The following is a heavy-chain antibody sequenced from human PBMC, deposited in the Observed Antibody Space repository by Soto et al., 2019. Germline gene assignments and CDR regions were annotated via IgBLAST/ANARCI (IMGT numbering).Heavy chain of an antibody. CDR2: ISSNSDYI. V-gene: IGHV3-21*01. Sequence: GGSLRLSCAASGFIFSSYTMNWVRQAPGKGLEWVSSISSNSDYIYYADSVMGRFTISRDNSKNLLYLQMNSLRAEDTAVYSCARDSSLFDFWGQGTLVTVSS. J-gene: IGHJ4*02. CDR3: ARDSSLFDF. CDR1: GFIFSSYT.